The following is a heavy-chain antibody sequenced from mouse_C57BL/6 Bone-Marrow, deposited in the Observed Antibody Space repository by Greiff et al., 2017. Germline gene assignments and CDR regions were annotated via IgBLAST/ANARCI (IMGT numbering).Heavy chain of an antibody. CDR3: ARELGRAWFAY. CDR1: GFSLTSYG. CDR2: IWSGGST. V-gene: IGHV2-2*01. Sequence: QVQLKESGPGLVQPSQSLSITCTVSGFSLTSYGVHWVRQSSGKGLEWLGVIWSGGSTDYNAAFISRLSISKDNSKSQVFFKMNSLQADDTAIYYCARELGRAWFAYWGQGTLVTVSA. D-gene: IGHD4-1*01. J-gene: IGHJ3*01.